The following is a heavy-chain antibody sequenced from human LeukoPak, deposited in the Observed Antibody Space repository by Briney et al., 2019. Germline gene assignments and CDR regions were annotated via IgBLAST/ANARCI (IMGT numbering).Heavy chain of an antibody. CDR3: ARGRADSYYDSSGYYYHY. D-gene: IGHD3-22*01. CDR2: INPNSGGT. V-gene: IGHV1-2*02. J-gene: IGHJ4*02. Sequence: ASVKVSCKASGYTFTGYYMHWVRQAPGQGLEWMGWINPNSGGTNYAQKLQGRVTMTTDTSTSTAYMELRSLRSDDTAVYYCARGRADSYYDSSGYYYHYWGQGTLVTVSS. CDR1: GYTFTGYY.